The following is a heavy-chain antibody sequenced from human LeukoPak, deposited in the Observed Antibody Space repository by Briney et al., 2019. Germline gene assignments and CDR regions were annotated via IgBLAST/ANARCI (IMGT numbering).Heavy chain of an antibody. CDR2: IYSGGST. J-gene: IGHJ4*02. Sequence: GGSLRLSCAASGFTVSSNYMSWVRQAPGKGLEWVSVIYSGGSTYNADSVKGRFTISRDNSKDTLYLQMNSLRAEDTAVYYCARGLSRGSSLSHDYWGQGTLVTVSS. V-gene: IGHV3-66*01. D-gene: IGHD3-16*01. CDR3: ARGLSRGSSLSHDY. CDR1: GFTVSSNY.